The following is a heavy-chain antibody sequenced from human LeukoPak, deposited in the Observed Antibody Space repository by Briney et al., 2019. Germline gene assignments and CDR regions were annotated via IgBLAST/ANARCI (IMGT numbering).Heavy chain of an antibody. Sequence: SETLSLTXTVSGGSISSSSYYWGWLRQPPGKGLEWIGSIYYSGSTYYNPSLKSRVTISVDTSKNQFSLKLSSVTAADTAVYYCARHSPPNWSGYYTPFGYWGQGTLVTVSS. V-gene: IGHV4-39*01. CDR3: ARHSPPNWSGYYTPFGY. J-gene: IGHJ4*02. CDR2: IYYSGST. D-gene: IGHD3-3*01. CDR1: GGSISSSSYY.